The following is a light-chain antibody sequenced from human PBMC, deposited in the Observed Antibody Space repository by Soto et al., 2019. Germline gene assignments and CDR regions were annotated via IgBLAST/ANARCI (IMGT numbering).Light chain of an antibody. V-gene: IGKV3-15*01. CDR3: QQYKNGWS. Sequence: EIVMTHSPATLSMSPWEIATLSCRASQSVSSNLAWYQQKPGQAPRLLIYGASTRAAGIPARFSGSGSGIEFILTISSLQSEDFAVYYCQQYKNGWSFGQGTKVDIK. CDR1: QSVSSN. J-gene: IGKJ1*01. CDR2: GAS.